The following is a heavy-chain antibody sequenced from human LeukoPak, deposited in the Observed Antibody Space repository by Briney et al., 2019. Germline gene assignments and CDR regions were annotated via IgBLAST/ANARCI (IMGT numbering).Heavy chain of an antibody. Sequence: PSQTLSLTCAVSGGSISSGGHSWSWIRQPPGKGLEWIGYIYHSGSTYYNPSLKSRVTISVDRSKNQFSLKLSSVTAADTAVYYCARGDANWFDPWGQGTLVTVSS. CDR3: ARGDANWFDP. D-gene: IGHD2-8*01. V-gene: IGHV4-30-2*01. CDR2: IYHSGST. CDR1: GGSISSGGHS. J-gene: IGHJ5*02.